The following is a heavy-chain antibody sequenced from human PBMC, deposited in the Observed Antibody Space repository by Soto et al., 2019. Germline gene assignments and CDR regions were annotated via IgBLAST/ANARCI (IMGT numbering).Heavy chain of an antibody. V-gene: IGHV3-23*01. D-gene: IGHD3-3*01. Sequence: GGSLRLSCAASGFTFSSYAMSWVRQAPGKGLEWVSAISGSGGSTYYADSVKGRFTISRDNSKNTLYLQMNSLRAEDTAVYYCAKDQFGYDFWSSPGFDPWGQGTLVTVSS. CDR1: GFTFSSYA. J-gene: IGHJ5*02. CDR3: AKDQFGYDFWSSPGFDP. CDR2: ISGSGGST.